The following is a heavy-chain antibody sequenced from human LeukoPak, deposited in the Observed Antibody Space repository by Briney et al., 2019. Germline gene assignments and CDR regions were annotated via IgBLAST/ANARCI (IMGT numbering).Heavy chain of an antibody. Sequence: GGSLRLSCAASGFTFSGSAMHWVRQASGKGLEWVGRIISKANSYATAYAASVKGRFTISRDDSKNTAYLQMNSLKTEDTAVYYCTRLGWELLDPYYGMDVWGQGTTVTVSS. V-gene: IGHV3-73*01. CDR3: TRLGWELLDPYYGMDV. CDR1: GFTFSGSA. CDR2: IISKANSYAT. D-gene: IGHD1-26*01. J-gene: IGHJ6*02.